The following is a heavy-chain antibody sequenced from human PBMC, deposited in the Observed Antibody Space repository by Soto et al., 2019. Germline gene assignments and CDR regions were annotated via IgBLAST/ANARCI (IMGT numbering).Heavy chain of an antibody. D-gene: IGHD2-15*01. J-gene: IGHJ5*02. CDR2: INPHSGGT. CDR3: ARGCSGGTCFLFDI. CDR1: GYTFTGYH. V-gene: IGHV1-2*02. Sequence: QVRLVQSGAEMKKPGASVKVSCRTSGYTFTGYHIHWVRQAPGKGLEWMGWINPHSGGTNYAQEFRGRVTMTRDTSISTAYMEVNSLRSDDTAVYYCARGCSGGTCFLFDIWGQGTLVTVTS.